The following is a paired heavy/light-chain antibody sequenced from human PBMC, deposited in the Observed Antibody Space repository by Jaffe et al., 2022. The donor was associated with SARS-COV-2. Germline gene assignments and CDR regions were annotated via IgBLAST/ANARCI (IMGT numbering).Light chain of an antibody. CDR2: WAS. Sequence: DIVMTQSPDSLAVSLGERATINCKSSQSVLYSSNNKNYLAWYQQKPGQPPKLLIYWASTRESGVPDRFSGSGSGTDFTLTISSLQAEDVAVYYCQQYYSTPLWTFGQGTKVEIK. J-gene: IGKJ1*01. V-gene: IGKV4-1*01. CDR3: QQYYSTPLWT. CDR1: QSVLYSSNNKNY.
Heavy chain of an antibody. CDR2: ISYDGSNK. V-gene: IGHV3-30*04. Sequence: QVQLVESGGGVVQPGRSLRLSCAASGFTFSSYAMHWVRQAPGKGLEWVAVISYDGSNKYYADSVKGRFTISRDNSKNTLYLQMNSLRAEDTAVYYCARDIPLPNSSSWQWPSGDYWGQGTLVTVSS. CDR3: ARDIPLPNSSSWQWPSGDY. D-gene: IGHD6-13*01. CDR1: GFTFSSYA. J-gene: IGHJ4*02.